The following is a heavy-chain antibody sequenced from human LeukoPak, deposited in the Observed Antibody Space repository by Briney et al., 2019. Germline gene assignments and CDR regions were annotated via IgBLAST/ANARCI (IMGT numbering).Heavy chain of an antibody. CDR1: GYTFTGYY. CDR2: INPNSGGT. Sequence: GASVKVSCKASGYTFTGYYMHWVRQAPGQGLEWMGWINPNSGGTNYAQKFQGRVTMTRDTSISTAYMELSRLRSDDTAVYYCAREKSRACGGSCYSVGYWGQGTLVTVSS. V-gene: IGHV1-2*02. J-gene: IGHJ4*02. CDR3: AREKSRACGGSCYSVGY. D-gene: IGHD2-15*01.